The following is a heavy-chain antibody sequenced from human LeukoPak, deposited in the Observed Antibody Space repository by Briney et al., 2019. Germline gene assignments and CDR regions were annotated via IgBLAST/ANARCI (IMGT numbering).Heavy chain of an antibody. V-gene: IGHV4-4*07. D-gene: IGHD3-10*01. CDR2: ISSSGST. CDR3: ARDRQYYYGSGSYSHWFDP. CDR1: GGSISSYY. J-gene: IGHJ5*02. Sequence: SETLSLTCTVSGGSISSYYWSWIRQPAGKGLEWIGRISSSGSTNYNPSLKSRVTISVDTSKNQFSLKLTSVTAADTAVYYCARDRQYYYGSGSYSHWFDPWGQGTLVTVSS.